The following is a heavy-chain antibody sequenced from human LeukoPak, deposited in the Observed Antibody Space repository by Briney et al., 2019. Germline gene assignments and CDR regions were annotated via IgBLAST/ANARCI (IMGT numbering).Heavy chain of an antibody. CDR3: ARQHDSYFYYYVDV. J-gene: IGHJ6*03. CDR1: GYSVNNGYY. CDR2: LYHSDSV. V-gene: IGHV4-38-2*01. Sequence: SETLSLTCAVSGYSVNNGYYGVWIRQPPGKGLEWIGSLYHSDSVYYNTALQSRVSMSVDTSKNQFSLKLSFVTAADTAVYYCARQHDSYFYYYVDVWGSGTTVTVSS.